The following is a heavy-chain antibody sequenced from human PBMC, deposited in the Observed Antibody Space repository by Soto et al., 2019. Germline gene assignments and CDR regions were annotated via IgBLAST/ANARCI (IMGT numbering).Heavy chain of an antibody. J-gene: IGHJ5*02. CDR3: ARGATDYYDSRGWFDP. CDR1: GGTFSSYA. CDR2: IIPIFGTA. V-gene: IGHV1-69*12. D-gene: IGHD3-22*01. Sequence: QVQLVQSGAEVKKPGSSVKVSCKASGGTFSSYAISWVRQAPGQGLEWMGGIIPIFGTANYAQKFQGRVTITADESRSTAYMELSSLRSEDTAVYYCARGATDYYDSRGWFDPWGQGTLVTVSS.